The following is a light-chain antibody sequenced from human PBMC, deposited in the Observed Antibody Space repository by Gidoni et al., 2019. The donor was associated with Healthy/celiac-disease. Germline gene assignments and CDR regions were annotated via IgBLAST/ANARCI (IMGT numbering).Light chain of an antibody. CDR2: EDI. CDR3: YSTDSSGNHWV. V-gene: IGLV3-10*01. CDR1: ALPKKY. J-gene: IGLJ3*02. Sequence: SYELTQPPSVSVSPGQTARITCSGDALPKKYAYWYQQKSGQAPVLVIYEDIKRPPGIPERFSGSSAGTKATWTISGAQVEDEADYYCYSTDSSGNHWVFGGGTKLTVL.